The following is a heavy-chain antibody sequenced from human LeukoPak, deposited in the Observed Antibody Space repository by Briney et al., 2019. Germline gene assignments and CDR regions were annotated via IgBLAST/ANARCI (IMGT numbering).Heavy chain of an antibody. V-gene: IGHV4-59*01. CDR2: IYDSGST. CDR1: GDSISSYY. CDR3: ARETPNGYRDY. J-gene: IGHJ4*02. Sequence: PSETLSLTCTVSGDSISSYYWSWIREAPGKGLEWIGYIYDSGSTNYNPSLTSRLTMSVDTSKNQFSLKLSSVTAADTAVYYCARETPNGYRDYWGQGTLVTVSS. D-gene: IGHD3-16*02.